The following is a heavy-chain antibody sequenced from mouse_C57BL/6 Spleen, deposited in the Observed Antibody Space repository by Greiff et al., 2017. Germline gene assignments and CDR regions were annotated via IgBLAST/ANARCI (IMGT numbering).Heavy chain of an antibody. J-gene: IGHJ2*01. CDR2: INPSNGGT. CDR3: ARFYYFDY. V-gene: IGHV1-53*01. CDR1: GYTFTSYW. Sequence: VQLQQPGTELVQPGASVKLSCKASGYTFTSYWMHWVKQMPGQGLEWIGNINPSNGGTNYTEKFKSKVTQTVDKSSSTAYMQLSRLTSEYSAVYYCARFYYFDYWGQGTTLTVSS.